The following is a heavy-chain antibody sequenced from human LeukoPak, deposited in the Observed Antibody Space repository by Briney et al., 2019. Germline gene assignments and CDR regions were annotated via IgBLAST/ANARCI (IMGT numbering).Heavy chain of an antibody. V-gene: IGHV3-23*01. D-gene: IGHD3-10*01. CDR2: ISGSGGST. J-gene: IGHJ4*02. CDR1: GFTFSSYA. CDR3: VGPDSQFDC. Sequence: GGSLRLSCAASGFTFSSYAMSRVRQAPGKGLEWVSAISGSGGSTYYADSVKGRFTISRDNSKNTLYLQMNNLRAEDTAVYYCVGPDSQFDCWGQGTLVTVSS.